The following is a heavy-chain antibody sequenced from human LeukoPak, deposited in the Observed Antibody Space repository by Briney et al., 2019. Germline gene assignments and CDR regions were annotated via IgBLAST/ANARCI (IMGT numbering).Heavy chain of an antibody. D-gene: IGHD3-22*01. Sequence: PGGSLRLSCAASGFTFITYPVIGARRARGKGREGLSTFCGSGDSTYYAHPVKGRFTISRDNSKDTLYLQMSSVRVDDTAVYYCARDRGRYYDSRGFYWGYYFDSWGQGILVTVST. CDR1: GFTFITYP. CDR2: FCGSGDST. J-gene: IGHJ4*02. V-gene: IGHV3-23*01. CDR3: ARDRGRYYDSRGFYWGYYFDS.